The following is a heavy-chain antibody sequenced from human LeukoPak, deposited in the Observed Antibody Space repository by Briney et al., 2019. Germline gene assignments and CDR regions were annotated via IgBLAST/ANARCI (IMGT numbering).Heavy chain of an antibody. CDR2: INHSGST. J-gene: IGHJ4*02. D-gene: IGHD5-24*01. CDR1: GGSFSGYY. CDR3: ARERASRDGYESFDY. V-gene: IGHV4-34*01. Sequence: PSETLSLTCAVYGGSFSGYYWSWIRQPPGKGLEWIGEINHSGSTNYNPSLKSRVTISVDTSKNQFSLKLSSVTAADTAVYYCARERASRDGYESFDYWGQGTLVTVSS.